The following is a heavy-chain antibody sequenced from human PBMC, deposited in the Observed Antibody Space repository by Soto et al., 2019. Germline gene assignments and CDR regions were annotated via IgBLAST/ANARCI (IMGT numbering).Heavy chain of an antibody. CDR1: GFTFSSYA. D-gene: IGHD2-2*01. Sequence: EVQLLESGGGLVQPGGSLRLSCAASGFTFSSYATSWVRQAPGKGLEWVSAISGSGGSTYYADSVKGRFTISRDNSKNTLYLQMNSLRAEDTAVYYCAKDAWAGIIVVVPAASDPWGQGTLVTVSS. V-gene: IGHV3-23*01. J-gene: IGHJ5*02. CDR3: AKDAWAGIIVVVPAASDP. CDR2: ISGSGGST.